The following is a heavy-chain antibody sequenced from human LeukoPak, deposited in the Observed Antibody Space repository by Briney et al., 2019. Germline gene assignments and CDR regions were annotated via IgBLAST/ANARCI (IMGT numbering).Heavy chain of an antibody. CDR3: AQSTAY. J-gene: IGHJ4*02. V-gene: IGHV3-53*01. CDR1: GFTVRSYY. CDR2: IYKSGNT. Sequence: GGSLRLSCAASGFTVRSYYMTWVRQAPGKALEGVAGIYKSGNTYYIDSVKGRFTISRDSFKNTLYLQMNSLTAEDTAVYLCAQSTAYWGQGKLVIVSS.